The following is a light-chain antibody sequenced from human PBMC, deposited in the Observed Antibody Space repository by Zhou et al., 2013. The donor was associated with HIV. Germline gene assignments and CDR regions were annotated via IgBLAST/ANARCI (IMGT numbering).Light chain of an antibody. CDR3: QQTYSTLRFT. Sequence: DIQLTQSPSFLSASVGDRVTITCRASQGISSYLAWYQQKPGKAPKLLIYAASSLQSGVPSRFSGSGSGTDFTLTISTLHPEDFATYYCQQTYSTLRFTFGPGTKVDIK. CDR1: QGISSY. V-gene: IGKV1-39*01. CDR2: AAS. J-gene: IGKJ3*01.